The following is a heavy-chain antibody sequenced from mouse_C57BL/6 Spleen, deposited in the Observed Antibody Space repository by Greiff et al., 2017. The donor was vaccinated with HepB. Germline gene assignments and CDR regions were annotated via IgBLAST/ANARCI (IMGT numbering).Heavy chain of an antibody. CDR1: GYTFTSYW. Sequence: QVQLQQPGAELVKPGASVKLSCKASGYTFTSYWMHWVKQRPGQGLEWIGMIHPNSGSTNYNEKFKSKATLTVDKSSSTAYMQLSSLTSEDSAVYYCAPYSNYSYAMDYWGQGTSVTVSS. CDR3: APYSNYSYAMDY. CDR2: IHPNSGST. V-gene: IGHV1-64*01. J-gene: IGHJ4*01. D-gene: IGHD2-5*01.